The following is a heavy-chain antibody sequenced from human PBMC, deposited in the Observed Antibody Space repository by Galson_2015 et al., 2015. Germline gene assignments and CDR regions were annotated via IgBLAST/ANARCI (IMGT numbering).Heavy chain of an antibody. J-gene: IGHJ6*02. Sequence: SLRLSCAASGFTVSSNYMSWVRQAPGKGLEWVSVIYSGGSTYYADSVKGRFTISRDNSKNTLYLQMNSLRAEDTAVYYCARGMLSPPRGMDVWGQGTTVTVSS. V-gene: IGHV3-53*01. CDR2: IYSGGST. CDR3: ARGMLSPPRGMDV. D-gene: IGHD2-8*01. CDR1: GFTVSSNY.